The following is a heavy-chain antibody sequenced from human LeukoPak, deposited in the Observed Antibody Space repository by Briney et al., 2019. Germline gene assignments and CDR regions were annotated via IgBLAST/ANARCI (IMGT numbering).Heavy chain of an antibody. Sequence: GASVKVSCKASGYTFTSYHINWVRQATGQGLEWMGWMNPNSGNTGYAQKFQGRVTITRNTSISTAYMELSSLRSEDTAVYYCARLFGQAAVVVVIDYWGQGTLVTVSS. J-gene: IGHJ4*02. CDR1: GYTFTSYH. CDR2: MNPNSGNT. V-gene: IGHV1-8*03. CDR3: ARLFGQAAVVVVIDY. D-gene: IGHD3-22*01.